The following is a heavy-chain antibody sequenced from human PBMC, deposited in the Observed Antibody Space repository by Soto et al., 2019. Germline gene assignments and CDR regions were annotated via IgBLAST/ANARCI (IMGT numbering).Heavy chain of an antibody. Sequence: ETLSLTCPVSGASIRSYYWSWIRQPPGKGLEWVGYIYNSGGTNYNPSLRSRVTISVDTSKNQFSLKLSSVTAADTAVYYCARGGAPYNWFDPWGQGTLVTVYS. CDR1: GASIRSYY. V-gene: IGHV4-59*01. D-gene: IGHD3-16*01. CDR3: ARGGAPYNWFDP. J-gene: IGHJ5*02. CDR2: IYNSGGT.